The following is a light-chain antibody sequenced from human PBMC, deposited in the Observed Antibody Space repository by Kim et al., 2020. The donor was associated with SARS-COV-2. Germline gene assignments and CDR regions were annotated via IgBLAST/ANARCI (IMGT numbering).Light chain of an antibody. J-gene: IGLJ2*01. V-gene: IGLV3-21*04. CDR2: YDS. CDR3: QVWDSSSDHVV. CDR1: NIGSKS. Sequence: PGKTARITCGGNNIGSKSVHWYQQKPGQAPVLVIYYDSDRPSGIPERFSGSNSGNTATLAISRVEAGDEADYYCQVWDSSSDHVVFGGGTQLTVL.